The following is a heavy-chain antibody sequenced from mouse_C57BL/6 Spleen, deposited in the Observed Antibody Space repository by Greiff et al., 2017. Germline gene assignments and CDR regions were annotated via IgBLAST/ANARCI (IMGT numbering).Heavy chain of an antibody. Sequence: QVQLQQSGAELVKPGASVKLSCKASGYTFTEYTIHWVKQRSGQGLEWIGWFYPGSGSIKYNEKFKDKATLTADKSSSTVYMELSRLTSEDSAVYFCARHEDHDSNYALYFDYWGQGTTLTVSS. D-gene: IGHD2-5*01. CDR3: ARHEDHDSNYALYFDY. CDR1: GYTFTEYT. J-gene: IGHJ2*01. V-gene: IGHV1-62-2*01. CDR2: FYPGSGSI.